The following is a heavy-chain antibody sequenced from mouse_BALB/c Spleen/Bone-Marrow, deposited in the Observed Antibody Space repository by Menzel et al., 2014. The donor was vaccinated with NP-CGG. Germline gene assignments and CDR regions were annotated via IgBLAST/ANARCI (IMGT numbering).Heavy chain of an antibody. V-gene: IGHV1-4*01. CDR2: INPSSACT. D-gene: IGHD1-1*01. J-gene: IGHJ4*01. Sequence: QVQLQQSGAELARPGASVKMSCQASGYTFTRYTMHWEKQRPGQGLEWIGYINPSSACTNYNQKFKDKATLTADKSSSTAYMQLSSLTSEDSAVYYCTIRYYAMDYWGQGTSVTDSS. CDR3: TIRYYAMDY. CDR1: GYTFTRYT.